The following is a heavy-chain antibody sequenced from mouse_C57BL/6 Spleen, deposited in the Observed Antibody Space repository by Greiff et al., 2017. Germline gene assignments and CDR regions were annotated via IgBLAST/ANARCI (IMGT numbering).Heavy chain of an antibody. V-gene: IGHV1-15*01. D-gene: IGHD2-4*01. CDR1: GYTFTDYE. CDR2: IDPETGGT. J-gene: IGHJ2*01. CDR3: TRGLRFDY. Sequence: SGAELVRPGASVTLSCKASGYTFTDYEMHWVKQTPVHGLEWIGAIDPETGGTAYNQKFKGKAILTADKSSSTAYMEIRSLTSEDSAVYYCTRGLRFDYWGQGTTLTVSS.